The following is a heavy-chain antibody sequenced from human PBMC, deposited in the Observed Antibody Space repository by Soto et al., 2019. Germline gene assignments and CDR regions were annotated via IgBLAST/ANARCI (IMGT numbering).Heavy chain of an antibody. Sequence: QTLSLTCAISGDSVSSNSAAWNWIRQSPSRGLEWLGRTYYRSKWYNDYAVSVKSRITINPDTSKNQFSLQLNSVTPEDTAVYYCARIISYDILTGPTPGQTYGMDVWGQGTTVTVSS. CDR1: GDSVSSNSAA. J-gene: IGHJ6*02. CDR3: ARIISYDILTGPTPGQTYGMDV. D-gene: IGHD3-9*01. V-gene: IGHV6-1*01. CDR2: TYYRSKWYN.